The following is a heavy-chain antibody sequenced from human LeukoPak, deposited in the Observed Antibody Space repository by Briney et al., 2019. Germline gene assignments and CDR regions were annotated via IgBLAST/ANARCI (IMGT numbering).Heavy chain of an antibody. Sequence: ASVKVSCKASGYTFTSYGISWVRQAPGQGLEWMGWISAYNGNTNYAQKLQGRVTMTTDTSTSTAYMELRSLRFDDTAVYYCARAGSSGWYKTYYYMDVWGKGTTVTVSS. CDR1: GYTFTSYG. CDR2: ISAYNGNT. D-gene: IGHD6-19*01. CDR3: ARAGSSGWYKTYYYMDV. J-gene: IGHJ6*03. V-gene: IGHV1-18*01.